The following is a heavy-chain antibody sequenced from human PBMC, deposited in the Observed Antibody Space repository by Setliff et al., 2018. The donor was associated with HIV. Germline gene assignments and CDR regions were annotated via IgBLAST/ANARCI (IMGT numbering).Heavy chain of an antibody. J-gene: IGHJ6*03. Sequence: SVKVSCKAFGYSFTSYGISWVRQAPGQGFEWMGGVVPMFGTKTYAQKFQGRLMFTTGDSTTTIYMELKNLRSEDTATYYCARPAADAAYSRNYHFYMDLWAKGTTVTVSS. CDR2: VVPMFGTK. V-gene: IGHV1-69*05. CDR3: ARPAADAAYSRNYHFYMDL. D-gene: IGHD4-4*01. CDR1: GYSFTSYG.